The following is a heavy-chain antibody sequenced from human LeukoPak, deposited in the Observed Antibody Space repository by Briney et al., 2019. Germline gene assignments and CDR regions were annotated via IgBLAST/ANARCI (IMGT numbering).Heavy chain of an antibody. J-gene: IGHJ4*02. V-gene: IGHV3-21*01. CDR2: ISTTSGSI. Sequence: PGGSLRLSCAASGFSLSSYRMNWVRQAPGKGLEWVSSISTTSGSIYYADSVKGRFTISRDNAKNSLYLQMNSLRAEDTANYFCASEWAPPGIGRYYFDHWGQGTLVTVSS. CDR1: GFSLSSYR. D-gene: IGHD6-13*01. CDR3: ASEWAPPGIGRYYFDH.